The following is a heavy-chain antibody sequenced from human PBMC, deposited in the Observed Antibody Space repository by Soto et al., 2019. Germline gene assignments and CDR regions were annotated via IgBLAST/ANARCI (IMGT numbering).Heavy chain of an antibody. CDR2: ISYDGSNK. Sequence: QVQLVESGGGVVQPGRSLRLSCAASGFTFSSYAMHWVRQAPGKGLEWVAVISYDGSNKYYADSVKGRFTISRDNSKNTPYLQTNSLGAEDAAVYYGATGNNWFDPWGPGTLVTVSS. J-gene: IGHJ5*02. CDR3: ATGNNWFDP. CDR1: GFTFSSYA. V-gene: IGHV3-30-3*01.